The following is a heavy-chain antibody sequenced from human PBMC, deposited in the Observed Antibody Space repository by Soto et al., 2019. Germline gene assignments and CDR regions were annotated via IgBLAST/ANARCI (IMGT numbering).Heavy chain of an antibody. D-gene: IGHD6-19*01. CDR3: ARHFSGWYFY. CDR2: IYYSGST. J-gene: IGHJ4*02. V-gene: IGHV4-39*01. CDR1: GGSISSSSYY. Sequence: SETLSLTCTVSGGSISSSSYYWGWIRQPPGKGLEWIGSIYYSGSTYYNPSLKSRVTISVDTSKNQFSLKLSSVTAADTAVYYCARHFSGWYFYWGQGTLVTVSS.